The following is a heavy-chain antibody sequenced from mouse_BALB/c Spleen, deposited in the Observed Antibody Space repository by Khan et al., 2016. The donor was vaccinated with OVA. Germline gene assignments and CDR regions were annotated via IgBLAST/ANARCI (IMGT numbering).Heavy chain of an antibody. CDR3: ARWFDGYSSLYAMDY. V-gene: IGHV2-6*02. D-gene: IGHD2-3*01. Sequence: QVQLKESGPGLVAPSQSLSITCTVSGFSLTSYGIHWVRQPPGKGLEWLVVIWSDGSTNYNSVLKSGLSISKDNSKSQVFLKMNSLHTDDTAIYYCARWFDGYSSLYAMDYWGQGTSVTVSS. CDR1: GFSLTSYG. CDR2: IWSDGST. J-gene: IGHJ4*01.